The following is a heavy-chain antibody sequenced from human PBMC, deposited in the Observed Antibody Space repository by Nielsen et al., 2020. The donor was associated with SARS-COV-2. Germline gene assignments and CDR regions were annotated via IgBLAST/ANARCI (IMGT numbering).Heavy chain of an antibody. Sequence: ETLSLTCPVFGGSISSGGYYWSWIRQHPGKGLEWIGYIYYSGSTNYNPSLKSRVTISVDTSKNQFSLKLSSVTAADTAVYYCARINSSSWSWSAYVDYWGQGTLVTVSS. CDR3: ARINSSSWSWSAYVDY. CDR2: IYYSGST. J-gene: IGHJ4*02. V-gene: IGHV4-61*08. CDR1: GGSISSGGYY. D-gene: IGHD6-13*01.